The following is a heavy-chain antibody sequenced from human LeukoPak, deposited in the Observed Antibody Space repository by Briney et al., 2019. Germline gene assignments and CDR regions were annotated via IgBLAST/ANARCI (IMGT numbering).Heavy chain of an antibody. Sequence: ASVKVSCKASGYTFNSYDISWVRQAPGQGLEWMGWISAYNGNTNSAQRLQGRVTMTTDTSTTTAYMELWSLTSVDTAVYYCARGSLGRHASRTYYFDYWGQGTLVTVSS. CDR3: ARGSLGRHASRTYYFDY. D-gene: IGHD6-13*01. V-gene: IGHV1-18*01. CDR2: ISAYNGNT. CDR1: GYTFNSYD. J-gene: IGHJ4*02.